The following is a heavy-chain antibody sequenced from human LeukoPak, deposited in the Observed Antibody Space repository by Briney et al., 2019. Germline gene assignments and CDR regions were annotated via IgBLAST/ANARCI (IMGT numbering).Heavy chain of an antibody. CDR2: ISSSGRSI. D-gene: IGHD2-15*01. CDR1: GFTFSSYE. V-gene: IGHV3-48*03. CDR3: ARTYGSGSLDY. J-gene: IGHJ4*02. Sequence: GGSLRLSCAASGFTFSSYEMNWVRQAPGKGLEWVSYISSSGRSINYADSVRGRFTISRDNGKNSLYLQMNSLRAEDTAVYYCARTYGSGSLDYGGQGTLVTVSS.